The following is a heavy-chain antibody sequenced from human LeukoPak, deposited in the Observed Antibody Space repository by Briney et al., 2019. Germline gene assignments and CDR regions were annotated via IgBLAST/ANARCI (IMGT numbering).Heavy chain of an antibody. CDR2: INPNSGGT. J-gene: IGHJ5*02. V-gene: IGHV1-2*02. D-gene: IGHD3-22*01. Sequence: ASVKVSCKASGYTFTRYYMHWVRQAPGQGLEWMGWINPNSGGTNYAQKFQGRVTMTRDTSISTAYMELSRLRSDDTAVYYCARVKYDYDSSRFDPWGQGTLVTVSS. CDR3: ARVKYDYDSSRFDP. CDR1: GYTFTRYY.